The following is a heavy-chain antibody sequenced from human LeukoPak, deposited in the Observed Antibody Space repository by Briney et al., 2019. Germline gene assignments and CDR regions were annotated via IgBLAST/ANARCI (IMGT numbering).Heavy chain of an antibody. Sequence: SETLSLTCTVSGGSITNYYWSWIRQPAGKGLEWIGRIYTSGSTNYNPSLKSRVTMSVDTSKNQFSLKLSSVTAADTAVYYCARESQQPLTWIQLWYGMDVWGQGTTVTVSS. CDR3: ARESQQPLTWIQLWYGMDV. CDR2: IYTSGST. D-gene: IGHD5-18*01. CDR1: GGSITNYY. J-gene: IGHJ6*02. V-gene: IGHV4-4*07.